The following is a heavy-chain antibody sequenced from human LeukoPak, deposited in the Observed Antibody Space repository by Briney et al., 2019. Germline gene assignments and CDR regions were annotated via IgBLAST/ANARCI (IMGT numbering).Heavy chain of an antibody. CDR3: ASYYYDSSGYYRH. D-gene: IGHD3-22*01. CDR1: GFTFSSYS. J-gene: IGHJ1*01. CDR2: ISSSSSTI. V-gene: IGHV3-48*01. Sequence: PGGSLRLSCAASGFTFSSYSMNRVRQAPGKGLEWVSYISSSSSTIYYADSVKGQFTISRDNAKNSLYLQMNSLRAEDTAVYYCASYYYDSSGYYRHWGQGTLVTVSS.